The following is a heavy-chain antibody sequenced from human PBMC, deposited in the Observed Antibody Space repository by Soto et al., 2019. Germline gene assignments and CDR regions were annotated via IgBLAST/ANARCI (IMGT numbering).Heavy chain of an antibody. J-gene: IGHJ4*02. CDR1: GGTFSSYT. V-gene: IGHV1-69*02. CDR2: IIPILGIA. CDR3: AGAYELGDCSGGSCYNYFDY. Sequence: QVQLVQSGAEVKKPGSSVKVSCKASGGTFSSYTISWVRQAPGQGLEWMGRIIPILGIANYAQKFQGRVTITADKSTSTAYMELSSVRSEDTAVYYCAGAYELGDCSGGSCYNYFDYWGQGTLVTVSS. D-gene: IGHD2-15*01.